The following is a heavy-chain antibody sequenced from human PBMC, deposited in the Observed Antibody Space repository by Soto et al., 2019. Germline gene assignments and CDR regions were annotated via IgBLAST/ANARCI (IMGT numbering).Heavy chain of an antibody. CDR3: ARHGSY. Sequence: SETLSLTCTVSGVSITTTSYYWGWIRQPPGKGLVWIGSVYFSGTTYYNPSLKSRVTISVDTSKNHFSLRLSSVTAADTAIYYCARHGSYWGQGTLVTVSS. J-gene: IGHJ4*02. CDR1: GVSITTTSYY. V-gene: IGHV4-39*01. CDR2: VYFSGTT.